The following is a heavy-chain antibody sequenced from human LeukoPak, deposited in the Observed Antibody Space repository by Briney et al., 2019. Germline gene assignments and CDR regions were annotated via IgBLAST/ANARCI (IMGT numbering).Heavy chain of an antibody. CDR3: AKGSGSYRPFDY. D-gene: IGHD1-26*01. J-gene: IGHJ4*02. CDR2: ISGSGGST. Sequence: PGGSLRLSCAASGFTFSSYAMSWVRQAPGKGLEWVSAISGSGGSTYYADSVKGRFTISRDNSRNTLYLQINNLRAEDTAVYYCAKGSGSYRPFDYWGQGTLVTVSS. CDR1: GFTFSSYA. V-gene: IGHV3-23*01.